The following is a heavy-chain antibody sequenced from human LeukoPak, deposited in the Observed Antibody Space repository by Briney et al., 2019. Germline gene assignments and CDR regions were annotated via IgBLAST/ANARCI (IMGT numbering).Heavy chain of an antibody. J-gene: IGHJ4*02. V-gene: IGHV4-4*07. Sequence: SETLSLTCTVSGGSISSYYWNWIRQPAGKGLEWMGRIYNSGSTNYNPSLKSRVTISTDMSKNQLSLQLSSVTAADTAVYYCARQTFGDLYFDSWGQGTLVIVSS. CDR2: IYNSGST. CDR3: ARQTFGDLYFDS. D-gene: IGHD3-10*01. CDR1: GGSISSYY.